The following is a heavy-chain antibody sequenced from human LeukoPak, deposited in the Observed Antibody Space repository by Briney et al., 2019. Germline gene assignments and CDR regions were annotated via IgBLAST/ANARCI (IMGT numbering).Heavy chain of an antibody. CDR3: ASLYSSSWYDYYYYGMGV. CDR1: GGSFSGYY. J-gene: IGHJ6*02. V-gene: IGHV4-34*01. CDR2: INHSGST. D-gene: IGHD6-13*01. Sequence: PSETLSLTCAVYGGSFSGYYWSWIRQPPGKGLEWIGEINHSGSTNYNPSLKSRVTISVDTSKNQFSLKLSSVTAADTAVYYCASLYSSSWYDYYYYGMGVWGQGTTVTVSS.